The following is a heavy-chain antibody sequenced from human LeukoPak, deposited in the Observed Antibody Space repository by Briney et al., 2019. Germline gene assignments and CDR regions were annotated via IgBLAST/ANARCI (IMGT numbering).Heavy chain of an antibody. D-gene: IGHD5-18*01. Sequence: ASVKVSCKASGYTFTSYDINWVRQATGQGLEWMGWMNPNSGNTGYAQKFQGRVTMTRNTSISTAYMGLSSLGSEDTAVYYCARGRGGGYSYGSIYYYYMDVWGKGTTVTVSS. CDR3: ARGRGGGYSYGSIYYYYMDV. CDR2: MNPNSGNT. CDR1: GYTFTSYD. V-gene: IGHV1-8*01. J-gene: IGHJ6*03.